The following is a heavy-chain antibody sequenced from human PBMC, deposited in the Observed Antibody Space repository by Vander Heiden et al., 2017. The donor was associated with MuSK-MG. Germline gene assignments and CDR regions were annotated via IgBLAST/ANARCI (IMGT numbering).Heavy chain of an antibody. Sequence: EVQLVESGGGLVKTGGSLRLSCAASGLNFANAWMNWVRQAPGKGLEWVGHIKSKTDGGRTDYAAPVKGRFTISRDDSKNTVSLQMDGLKTEDTAVYYCTTDVWGSRGSDFWGQGTLVIVSS. D-gene: IGHD6-19*01. CDR2: IKSKTDGGRT. CDR1: GLNFANAW. J-gene: IGHJ4*02. CDR3: TTDVWGSRGSDF. V-gene: IGHV3-15*01.